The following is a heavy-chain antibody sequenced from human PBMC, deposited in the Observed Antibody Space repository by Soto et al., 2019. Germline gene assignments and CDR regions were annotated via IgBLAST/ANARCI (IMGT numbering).Heavy chain of an antibody. J-gene: IGHJ4*02. Sequence: SETLSLTCTVSGGSISSGDYYWSWIRQPPGKGLEWIGYIYYSGSTYYNPSLKSRVTISVDTSKNQFSLKLSSVTAADTAVYYCAREADCSGGSCSLGYYFDYWGQGTLVTSPQ. V-gene: IGHV4-30-4*01. CDR2: IYYSGST. D-gene: IGHD2-15*01. CDR3: AREADCSGGSCSLGYYFDY. CDR1: GGSISSGDYY.